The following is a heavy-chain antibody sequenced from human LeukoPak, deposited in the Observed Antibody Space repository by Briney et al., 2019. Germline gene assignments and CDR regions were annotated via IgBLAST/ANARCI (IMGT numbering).Heavy chain of an antibody. CDR1: GFTFSNYW. CDR2: IKHDGSGK. D-gene: IGHD3-10*01. J-gene: IGHJ4*02. V-gene: IGHV3-7*01. CDR3: ARGGHRQKEF. Sequence: PGGSLRLSCSASGFTFSNYWMTWVRQSPGKGLEWVAIIKHDGSGKYCVDSVKGRFTISRDNAKNSLYLQMSSLRAEDTAVYYCARGGHRQKEFWGQGTLVTVSS.